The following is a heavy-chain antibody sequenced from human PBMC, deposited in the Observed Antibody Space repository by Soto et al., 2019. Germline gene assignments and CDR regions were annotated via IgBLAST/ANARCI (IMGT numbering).Heavy chain of an antibody. J-gene: IGHJ3*02. D-gene: IGHD5-12*01. CDR3: ARARLRAVYAFDI. CDR2: IYYSGST. V-gene: IGHV4-31*03. CDR1: GGSVSSGAYY. Sequence: SETLSLTCTVSGGSVSSGAYYWTWIRQRPGKGLEWVGYIYYSGSTYYSPSLKSRLSISRDTSKNQLSLRLSSVTAADTAMYYCARARLRAVYAFDIWGQGTMVSVSS.